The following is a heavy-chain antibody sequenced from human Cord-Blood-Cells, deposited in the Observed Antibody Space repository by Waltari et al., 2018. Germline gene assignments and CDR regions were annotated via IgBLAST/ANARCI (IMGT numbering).Heavy chain of an antibody. CDR3: ARRGWYYDFWSGANWFDP. Sequence: QVQLQESGPGLVKPSETLSLTCTVSGGSISSHYWSWIRQPPGKGLEWIGYIYYSGSTNYNPSLKSRVTISVDTSKIQFSLKLSSVTAADTAVYYCARRGWYYDFWSGANWFDPWGQGTLVTVSS. D-gene: IGHD3-3*01. CDR2: IYYSGST. V-gene: IGHV4-59*11. CDR1: GGSISSHY. J-gene: IGHJ5*02.